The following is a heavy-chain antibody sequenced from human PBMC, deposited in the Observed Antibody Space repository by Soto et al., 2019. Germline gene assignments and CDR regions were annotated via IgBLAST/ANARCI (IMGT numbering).Heavy chain of an antibody. D-gene: IGHD5-12*01. Sequence: QVQLVQSGAEVKKPGASVKVSCKASGYTFTSYYMHWVRQAPGQGLEWMGIINPSGGSTSYAQKFQGRVTMTRDTSTSTVYMELSSLRSEDTAVYYCARVKRWLQWRGWFDPWGQGTLVTVSS. CDR2: INPSGGST. CDR3: ARVKRWLQWRGWFDP. CDR1: GYTFTSYY. J-gene: IGHJ5*02. V-gene: IGHV1-46*01.